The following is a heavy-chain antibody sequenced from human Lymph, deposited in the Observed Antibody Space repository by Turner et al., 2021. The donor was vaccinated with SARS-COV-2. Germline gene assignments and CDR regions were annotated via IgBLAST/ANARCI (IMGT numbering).Heavy chain of an antibody. J-gene: IGHJ4*02. CDR3: ARVGPGGFDY. V-gene: IGHV1-46*01. CDR1: GYTFTSYY. CDR2: INPSGDST. Sequence: QVQRVQSGAEVKKPGASVKVSCKASGYTFTSYYMHWVRQAPGQGLDWMGIINPSGDSTSYAQKFQGRVTMTRDTSTSTVYMELSSLRSEDTAVYYCARVGPGGFDYWGQGTPVTVSS. D-gene: IGHD2-15*01.